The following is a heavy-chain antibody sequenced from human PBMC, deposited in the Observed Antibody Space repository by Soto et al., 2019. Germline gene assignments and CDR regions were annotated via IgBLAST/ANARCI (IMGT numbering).Heavy chain of an antibody. CDR2: IYYSGST. CDR3: ASASIAVAGNIAFDI. D-gene: IGHD6-19*01. J-gene: IGHJ3*02. Sequence: SETLSLTCTVSGGSISSYYWSWIRQPPGKGLEWIGYIYYSGSTNYNPSLKSRVTISVDTSKNQFSLKLSSVTAADTAVYYCASASIAVAGNIAFDIWGQGTMVTVSS. CDR1: GGSISSYY. V-gene: IGHV4-59*08.